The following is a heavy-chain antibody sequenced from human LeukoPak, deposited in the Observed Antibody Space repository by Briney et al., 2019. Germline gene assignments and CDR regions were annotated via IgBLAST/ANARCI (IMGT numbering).Heavy chain of an antibody. J-gene: IGHJ4*02. CDR2: ISGSGGST. CDR3: AKLKYSSGYFDY. CDR1: GFTFSSYA. V-gene: IGHV3-23*01. D-gene: IGHD3-22*01. Sequence: GGSLRLSCAASGFTFSSYAMSWVRQPPGKGLEWVSAISGSGGSTYYADSVKGRFTISRDNSKNTLYLQMNSLRAEDTAVYYCAKLKYSSGYFDYWGQGTLVTVSS.